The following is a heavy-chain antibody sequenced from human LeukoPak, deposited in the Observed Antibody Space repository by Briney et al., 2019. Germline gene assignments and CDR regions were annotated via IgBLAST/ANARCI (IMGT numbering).Heavy chain of an antibody. J-gene: IGHJ4*02. CDR3: ARSRDDYNPWYFDY. CDR2: INPNSGGT. Sequence: ASVKVSCKASGYTFTGYYMHWVRQAPGQGLEWIGWINPNSGGTNYAQKFQGRVTMTRDTSIRTAYMELSRLRYDDTAMYYCARSRDDYNPWYFDYWGQGTLVTVSS. V-gene: IGHV1-2*02. CDR1: GYTFTGYY. D-gene: IGHD5-24*01.